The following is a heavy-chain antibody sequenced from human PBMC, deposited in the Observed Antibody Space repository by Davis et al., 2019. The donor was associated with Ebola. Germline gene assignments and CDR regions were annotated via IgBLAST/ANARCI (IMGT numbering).Heavy chain of an antibody. D-gene: IGHD3-16*01. Sequence: PSETLSLTCAVYGGSFSGYYWSWIRQPPGKGLEWIGEINHSGSTNYNPSLKSRVTISVDTSKNQFSLRLSSVTAADTAVYYCARDLPWAHYFDYWGQGTLVTVSS. CDR1: GGSFSGYY. J-gene: IGHJ4*02. CDR3: ARDLPWAHYFDY. V-gene: IGHV4-34*01. CDR2: INHSGST.